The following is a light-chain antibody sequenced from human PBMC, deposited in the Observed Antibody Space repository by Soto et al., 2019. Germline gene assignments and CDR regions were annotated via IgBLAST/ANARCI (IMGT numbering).Light chain of an antibody. CDR1: GSDIGAYNY. CDR3: SSYTTTDTYV. Sequence: QSALAQPPSASGSPGQSVTISCTGSGSDIGAYNYVSWSQQHPGKAPKLIIYEVSNRPSGVSNRFSGSKSGNTASLTISGLQAEDEAEYYCSSYTTTDTYVFGTGTQLTVL. J-gene: IGLJ1*01. V-gene: IGLV2-14*01. CDR2: EVS.